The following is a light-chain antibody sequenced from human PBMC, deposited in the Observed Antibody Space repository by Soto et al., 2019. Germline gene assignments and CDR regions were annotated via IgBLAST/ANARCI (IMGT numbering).Light chain of an antibody. Sequence: QSVLTQPPSVSAAPGQKVTISCSGSSSNIGNNYVSWYQQLPGTAPKLLIYDNNKRPSGIPDRFSGSKSGTSATLGITGLQTGDEADYDCGTWDSSLSAGKVFGGGTKLTVL. CDR3: GTWDSSLSAGKV. CDR1: SSNIGNNY. V-gene: IGLV1-51*01. J-gene: IGLJ2*01. CDR2: DNN.